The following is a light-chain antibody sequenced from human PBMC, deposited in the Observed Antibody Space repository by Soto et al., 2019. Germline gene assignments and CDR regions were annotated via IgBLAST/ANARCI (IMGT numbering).Light chain of an antibody. J-gene: IGKJ1*01. CDR3: QQANTFPWT. V-gene: IGKV1-12*01. CDR1: QGISSR. CDR2: AAS. Sequence: DIQVTQSPPTLSASVGDRVTIACRASQGISSRLAWYQQKPGTPPKLLIYAASTLHSGVPPRFSGSGSGTDFTLTISSLQPEDFATYYCQQANTFPWTFGQGTKVDIK.